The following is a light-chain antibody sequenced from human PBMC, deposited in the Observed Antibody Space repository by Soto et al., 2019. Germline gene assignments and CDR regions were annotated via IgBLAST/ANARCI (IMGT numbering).Light chain of an antibody. CDR2: LGS. V-gene: IGKV2-28*01. J-gene: IGKJ3*01. CDR1: QSLLHSNGYNY. CDR3: MQSLQLPRI. Sequence: DPVMTQSPLSLPVTPGEPASISCRSSQSLLHSNGYNYLDWYLQKPGQSPQLLIYLGSNRASGVPDRFSGSGSGTDFTLKISRVEAEDVGVYYCMQSLQLPRIFGPGTKVDIK.